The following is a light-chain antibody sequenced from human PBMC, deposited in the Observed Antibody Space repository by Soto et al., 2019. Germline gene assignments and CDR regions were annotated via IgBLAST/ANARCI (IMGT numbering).Light chain of an antibody. V-gene: IGKV1-39*01. CDR1: QSISSY. CDR2: AAS. J-gene: IGKJ2*01. CDR3: QQSYSTPVD. Sequence: DIQMTQSPSSLSASVGDRVTITCRASQSISSYLNWYQHKPGKAPRLLIYAASSLQSGVPSRFSGSGSGTDFTLNISSLQPEDSAAYYCQQSYSTPVDFGQGTKLEIK.